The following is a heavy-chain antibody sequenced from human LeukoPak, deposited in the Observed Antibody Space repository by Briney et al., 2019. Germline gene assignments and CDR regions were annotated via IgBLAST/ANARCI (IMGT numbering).Heavy chain of an antibody. Sequence: PGGSLRLSCLASGYTFSSYSINWVRQAPGKGLEWVSSISVRSNYIYYAGSVRGRFRISRDDARDSLYLQMNSLRAEETAVYYCVRLRRNSDTSGFYYYYDFWGQGTLVTVSS. CDR3: VRLRRNSDTSGFYYYYDF. V-gene: IGHV3-21*01. CDR1: GYTFSSYS. CDR2: ISVRSNYI. J-gene: IGHJ4*02. D-gene: IGHD3-22*01.